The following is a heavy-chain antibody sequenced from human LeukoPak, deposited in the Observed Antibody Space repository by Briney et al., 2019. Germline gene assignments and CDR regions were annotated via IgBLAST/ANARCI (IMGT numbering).Heavy chain of an antibody. CDR3: ARSAMVRGVILYYGMDV. Sequence: VASVKVSCKASGYTFTSYAMHWVRQAPGQRLEWMGWINAGNGNTKYSQKFQGRVTITRDTSASTAYMELSSLRPEDTAVYYCARSAMVRGVILYYGMDVWGQGTTVTVS. CDR1: GYTFTSYA. D-gene: IGHD3-10*01. V-gene: IGHV1-3*01. CDR2: INAGNGNT. J-gene: IGHJ6*02.